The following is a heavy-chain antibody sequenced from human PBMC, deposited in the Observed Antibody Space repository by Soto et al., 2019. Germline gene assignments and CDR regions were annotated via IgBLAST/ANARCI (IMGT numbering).Heavy chain of an antibody. CDR1: GFSLSTHGVG. CDR3: AHSGPLNSDWNEGYFDY. D-gene: IGHD1-1*01. CDR2: IYWDDDK. V-gene: IGHV2-5*02. Sequence: QITLKESGPTLVKPTQTLTLTCTFSGFSLSTHGVGVGWIRQPPGKALEWLVFIYWDDDKRYSPSLKSRLTITKDSSKNQVVLTMTNMDPVDTATYFCAHSGPLNSDWNEGYFDYWGQGILVTVSS. J-gene: IGHJ4*02.